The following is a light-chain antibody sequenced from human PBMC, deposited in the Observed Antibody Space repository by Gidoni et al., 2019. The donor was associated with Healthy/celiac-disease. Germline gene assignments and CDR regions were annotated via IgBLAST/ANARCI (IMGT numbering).Light chain of an antibody. J-gene: IGKJ4*01. Sequence: EKVLTQSPGTLSLSPGERATLSCRAIPSVSSSYLAWYQQKPGQAPRLLIYGASSRATGIPDRFSGSGSGTDFTLTISRLEPEDFAVYYCQQYDSSPLTFGGGTKVEIK. CDR2: GAS. CDR1: PSVSSSY. CDR3: QQYDSSPLT. V-gene: IGKV3-20*01.